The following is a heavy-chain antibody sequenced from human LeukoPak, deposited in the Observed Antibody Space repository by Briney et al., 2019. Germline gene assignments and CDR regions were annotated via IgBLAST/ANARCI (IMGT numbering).Heavy chain of an antibody. V-gene: IGHV1-69*01. D-gene: IGHD4-11*01. CDR3: ARDGGYSNYADYGMDV. J-gene: IGHJ6*02. Sequence: GSSVTVSFKASGGTFSSYAISWVRQAPGQGLEWMGGIIPIFGTANYAQKFQGRVTITADESTSTAYMELSSLRSEDTAVYYCARDGGYSNYADYGMDVWGQGTTVTVSS. CDR1: GGTFSSYA. CDR2: IIPIFGTA.